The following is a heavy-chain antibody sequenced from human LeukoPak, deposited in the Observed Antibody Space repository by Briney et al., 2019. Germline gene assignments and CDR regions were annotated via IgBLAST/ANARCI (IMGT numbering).Heavy chain of an antibody. D-gene: IGHD5-18*01. V-gene: IGHV3-53*05. CDR1: GFTVSSNY. CDR2: IYSGGST. CDR3: AKEFTAMVTPWFDP. J-gene: IGHJ5*02. Sequence: PGGSLRLSCAASGFTVSSNYMSWVRQAPGKGLEWVSVIYSGGSTYYADSVKGRFTISRDNSKNTLYLQMNSLRAEDTAVYYCAKEFTAMVTPWFDPWGQGTLVTVSS.